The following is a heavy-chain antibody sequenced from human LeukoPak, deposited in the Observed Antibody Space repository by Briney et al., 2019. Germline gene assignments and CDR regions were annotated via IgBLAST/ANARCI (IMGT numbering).Heavy chain of an antibody. V-gene: IGHV3-21*01. J-gene: IGHJ4*02. D-gene: IGHD3-22*01. Sequence: KPGGSLRLSCAASGFTFSTYTMNWVRQAPGKGLEWVSSISSSSYIFYADSVKGRFTISRDNAKNSLYLQMNSLRAEDTALYYCARDYYDSGLSYFDYWGQGTLVTVSS. CDR1: GFTFSTYT. CDR3: ARDYYDSGLSYFDY. CDR2: ISSSSYI.